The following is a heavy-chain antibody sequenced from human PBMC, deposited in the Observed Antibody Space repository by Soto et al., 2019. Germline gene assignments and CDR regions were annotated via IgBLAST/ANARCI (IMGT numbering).Heavy chain of an antibody. Sequence: PVGSLRLSCAASGFTFSSYSMNWVRQAPGKGLEWVSSISSSSSYIYYADSVKGRFTISRDNAKNSLYLQMNSLRAEDTAVYYCARGRRRGHYDSSGYADYGMDVWGQGTTVTVSS. J-gene: IGHJ6*02. CDR1: GFTFSSYS. D-gene: IGHD3-22*01. CDR2: ISSSSSYI. V-gene: IGHV3-21*01. CDR3: ARGRRRGHYDSSGYADYGMDV.